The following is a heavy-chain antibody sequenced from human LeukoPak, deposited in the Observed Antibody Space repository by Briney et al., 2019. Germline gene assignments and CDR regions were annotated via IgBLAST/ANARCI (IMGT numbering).Heavy chain of an antibody. CDR1: GLTFSIYW. J-gene: IGHJ4*02. V-gene: IGHV3-7*01. CDR3: ARDRGTKYYFDY. D-gene: IGHD1-26*01. CDR2: IKYDGSEK. Sequence: PGGSLRLSCAASGLTFSIYWMSWVRQAPGKGLEWVANIKYDGSEKYYVDSVKGRFAISRDNAKDSLYLQMNSLRAEDTAVYYCARDRGTKYYFDYWGQGTLVTVSS.